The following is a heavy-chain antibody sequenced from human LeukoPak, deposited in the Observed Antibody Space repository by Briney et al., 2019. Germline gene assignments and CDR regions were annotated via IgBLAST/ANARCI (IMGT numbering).Heavy chain of an antibody. CDR2: IDTDGSIT. CDR1: GYTFSSYW. CDR3: AREKPGRYFDY. Sequence: GSLRLSCAASGYTFSSYWMHWVRQAPGKGLVWVSRIDTDGSITSYADSVKGRFTISRDNAKNTLYLQMNSLRAEDTAVYYCAREKPGRYFDYWGQGTLVTVSS. J-gene: IGHJ4*02. D-gene: IGHD1-26*01. V-gene: IGHV3-74*01.